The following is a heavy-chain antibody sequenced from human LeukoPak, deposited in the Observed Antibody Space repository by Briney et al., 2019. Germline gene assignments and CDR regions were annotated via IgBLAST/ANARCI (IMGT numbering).Heavy chain of an antibody. D-gene: IGHD1-26*01. V-gene: IGHV3-23*01. CDR2: ISGSGGST. Sequence: GGSLRLSCAASGFTFTSYAMSWVRQAPGKGLEWSSAISGSGGSTYYADSVKGRFTICRDNSKNTLYLQMNSLRAEDTAVYYCAKLSSGSYYDAYWGQGTLVTVSS. J-gene: IGHJ4*02. CDR1: GFTFTSYA. CDR3: AKLSSGSYYDAY.